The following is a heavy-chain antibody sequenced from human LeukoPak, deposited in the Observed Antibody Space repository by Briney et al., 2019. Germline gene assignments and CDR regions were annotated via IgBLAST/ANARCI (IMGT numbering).Heavy chain of an antibody. CDR2: ISGSGGST. Sequence: PGGSLRLSCAASGFTFTSFAMSWVRQAPGKGLEWVSAISGSGGSTYYADSVKGRFTISRDNSKNTLYLQMNSLRAEDTAVYYCAKGGTNYYDSSGPLDWGQGTLVTVSS. CDR3: AKGGTNYYDSSGPLD. V-gene: IGHV3-23*01. J-gene: IGHJ4*02. D-gene: IGHD3-22*01. CDR1: GFTFTSFA.